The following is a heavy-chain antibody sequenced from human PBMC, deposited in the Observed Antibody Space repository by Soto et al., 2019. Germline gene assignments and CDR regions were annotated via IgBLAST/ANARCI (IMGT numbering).Heavy chain of an antibody. CDR2: VYHSGST. CDR3: ARVSYSLEYVSSSTGFDP. J-gene: IGHJ5*02. V-gene: IGHV4-4*02. Sequence: QVQLQESGPGLVKPSGTLSLTCTVSGESISSNYWWTWVRQPPGKGLEWIAEVYHSGSTNYNPSLTSRVALSVDKSKNEFSLTLSSVTAADTAVYDCARVSYSLEYVSSSTGFDPWGHGTLVNV. CDR1: GESISSNYW. D-gene: IGHD6-6*01.